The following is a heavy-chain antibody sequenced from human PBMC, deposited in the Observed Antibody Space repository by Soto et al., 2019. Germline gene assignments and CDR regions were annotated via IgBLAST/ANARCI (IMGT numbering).Heavy chain of an antibody. D-gene: IGHD5-18*01. CDR3: ARDPRYSYGPTYYYYYGMDV. V-gene: IGHV6-1*01. J-gene: IGHJ6*02. CDR1: GDSVSGNSAA. CDR2: TYYRSRWYN. Sequence: SQTLSLTCAISGDSVSGNSAAWNWIRQSPSRGLEWLGRTYYRSRWYNDYAVSVKSRITVTPDTSKNQFSLQLNSVTPEDTAVYYCARDPRYSYGPTYYYYYGMDVWGQGTTVTVSS.